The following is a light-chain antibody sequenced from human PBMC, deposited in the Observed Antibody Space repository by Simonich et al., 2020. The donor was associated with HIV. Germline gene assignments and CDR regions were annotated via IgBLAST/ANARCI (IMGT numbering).Light chain of an antibody. CDR3: QQYYSTPLT. CDR2: WAS. Sequence: DIVMTQSPDSLAVSLGERATINCKSSQSVLYSPNNKNYLTWYQQKPGQPPKLLIYWASTRESGVPDRFSGSGSGTDFTLTITSLQAEDVAVYFCQQYYSTPLTFGGGTKVEIK. CDR1: QSVLYSPNNKNY. V-gene: IGKV4-1*01. J-gene: IGKJ4*01.